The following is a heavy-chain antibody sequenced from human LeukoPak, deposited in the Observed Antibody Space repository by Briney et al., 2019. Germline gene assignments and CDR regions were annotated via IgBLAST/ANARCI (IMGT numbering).Heavy chain of an antibody. CDR2: ISGSSSYI. D-gene: IGHD3-16*01. Sequence: GGSLRLSCAASGFTFSSYSMNWVRQAPGKGLEWVSSISGSSSYIYYADSVKGRFTISRDNAKNSLYLQMNSLRAEDTAVYYCARGGGRGGPFDYWGQGTLVTVSS. CDR3: ARGGGRGGPFDY. CDR1: GFTFSSYS. V-gene: IGHV3-21*01. J-gene: IGHJ4*02.